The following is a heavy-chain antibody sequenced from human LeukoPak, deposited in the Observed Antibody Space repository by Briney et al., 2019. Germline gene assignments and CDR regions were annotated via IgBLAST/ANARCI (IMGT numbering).Heavy chain of an antibody. CDR2: ISGSGGNT. V-gene: IGHV3-23*01. D-gene: IGHD6-19*01. J-gene: IGHJ3*02. CDR1: GVTFWGYG. Sequence: GDPRNSFSAPGVTFWGYGMGWGRPAPREGGEGGSGISGSGGNTFYGDSVKGRFTISRDNSKNTLYLQMNSLRAEDTAVYYCAKGRRAVAGSDAFDIWGQGTMVTVSS. CDR3: AKGRRAVAGSDAFDI.